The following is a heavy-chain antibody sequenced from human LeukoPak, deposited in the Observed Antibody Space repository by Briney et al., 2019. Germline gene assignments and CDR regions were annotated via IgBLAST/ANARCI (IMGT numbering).Heavy chain of an antibody. Sequence: PGGSLRLSCAASGFNLIDHAMHWVRQAPGKGLEWVSGIGWNSGRIDYADSVKGRFTISRDNSKNTLYLQMNSLRAEDTAVYYCARGSRVSRYYYYGMDVWGQGTTVTVSS. V-gene: IGHV3-9*01. CDR2: IGWNSGRI. D-gene: IGHD2/OR15-2a*01. CDR1: GFNLIDHA. CDR3: ARGSRVSRYYYYGMDV. J-gene: IGHJ6*02.